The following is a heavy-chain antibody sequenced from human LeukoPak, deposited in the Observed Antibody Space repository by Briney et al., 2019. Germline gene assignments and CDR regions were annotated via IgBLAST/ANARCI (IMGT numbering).Heavy chain of an antibody. CDR1: DFPISRASY. J-gene: IGHJ5*02. Sequence: PSETLSLICTVSDFPISRASYWGWIRQSPGKGLEWIASIYQSGRTYYNPSLKSRVTISVDSSKNQFSLRLISVTDADTALYYCAKNRNVEVFDAWGQGTLVTVSS. CDR3: AKNRNVEVFDA. CDR2: IYQSGRT. D-gene: IGHD1-14*01. V-gene: IGHV4-38-2*02.